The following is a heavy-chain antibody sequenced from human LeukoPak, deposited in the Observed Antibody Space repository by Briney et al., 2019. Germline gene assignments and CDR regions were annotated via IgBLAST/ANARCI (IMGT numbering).Heavy chain of an antibody. CDR3: ARGDYDILTGFQH. Sequence: PSGTLSHTCAVYGGSFSGYYWSWIRQPPGKGLEWIGEINHSGSTNYNPSLKSRVTISVDTSKNQFSLKLSSVTAADTAVYYCARGDYDILTGFQHWGQGTLVTVSS. CDR2: INHSGST. D-gene: IGHD3-9*01. CDR1: GGSFSGYY. J-gene: IGHJ1*01. V-gene: IGHV4-34*01.